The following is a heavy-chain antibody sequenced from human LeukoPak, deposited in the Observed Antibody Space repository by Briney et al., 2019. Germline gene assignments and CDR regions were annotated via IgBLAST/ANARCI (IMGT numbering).Heavy chain of an antibody. CDR3: ARGKPNYDFWSGYRTPFDY. V-gene: IGHV3-21*01. CDR1: GFTFSSYS. Sequence: AGGSLRLSCAASGFTFSSYSMNWVRQAPGKGLEWVSSISSSSSYIYYADSVKGRFTISRDNAKNSLYLQMNSLRAEDTAVYYCARGKPNYDFWSGYRTPFDYWGQGTLVTVSS. J-gene: IGHJ4*02. CDR2: ISSSSSYI. D-gene: IGHD3-3*01.